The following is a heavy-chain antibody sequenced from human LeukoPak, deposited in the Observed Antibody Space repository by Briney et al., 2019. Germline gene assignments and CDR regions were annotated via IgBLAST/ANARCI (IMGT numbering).Heavy chain of an antibody. CDR2: INAGNGNT. J-gene: IGHJ4*02. CDR1: GYTFTSYA. V-gene: IGHV1-3*01. Sequence: ASVKVSCKASGYTFTSYAMHWVRQAPGQRLEWMGWINAGNGNTKYSQKFQGRVTITRDTSASTAYMELSSLRSEDTAVYYCARRVPYYDSSGVYLDYWGQGALVTVSS. D-gene: IGHD3-22*01. CDR3: ARRVPYYDSSGVYLDY.